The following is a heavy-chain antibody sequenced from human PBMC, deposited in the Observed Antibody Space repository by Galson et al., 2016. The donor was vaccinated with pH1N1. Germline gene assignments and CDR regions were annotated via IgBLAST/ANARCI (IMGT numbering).Heavy chain of an antibody. J-gene: IGHJ4*02. D-gene: IGHD3-22*01. CDR1: DYTFTGYF. V-gene: IGHV1-2*02. CDR3: VIGCDSSGFYACFGRH. Sequence: SVKVSCKAFDYTFTGYFLHWVRQAPGQGLEWMGRLNPHTGDTYYGRKFQGRVTLTRDTSITTAYLDLEKLKPDDTAVYYCVIGCDSSGFYACFGRHWGQGTLVTVSS. CDR2: LNPHTGDT.